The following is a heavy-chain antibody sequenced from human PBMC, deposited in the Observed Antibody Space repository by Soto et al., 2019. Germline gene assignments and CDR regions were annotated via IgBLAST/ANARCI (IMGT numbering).Heavy chain of an antibody. Sequence: PSETLSLTCAVSGGSISSGGYSWSWIRQPPGKGLEWIGYIYHSGSTYYNPSLKSRVTISVDRSKNQFSLKLSSVTAADTAVYYCARARPNWNYEGRPRPYYYYGMDVWGQGTTVTVSS. V-gene: IGHV4-30-2*01. CDR2: IYHSGST. D-gene: IGHD1-7*01. CDR1: GGSISSGGYS. J-gene: IGHJ6*02. CDR3: ARARPNWNYEGRPRPYYYYGMDV.